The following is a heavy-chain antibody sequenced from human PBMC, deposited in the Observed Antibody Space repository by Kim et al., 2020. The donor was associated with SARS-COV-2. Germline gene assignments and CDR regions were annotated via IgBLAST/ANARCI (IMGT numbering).Heavy chain of an antibody. V-gene: IGHV3-33*01. J-gene: IGHJ6*02. CDR3: ARVLSYYGMDV. Sequence: NRYYANSVKGRFTITRDNSKNTLYLQMTSLRAGDTAVYYWARVLSYYGMDVWGQGTTVTVSS. CDR2: NR.